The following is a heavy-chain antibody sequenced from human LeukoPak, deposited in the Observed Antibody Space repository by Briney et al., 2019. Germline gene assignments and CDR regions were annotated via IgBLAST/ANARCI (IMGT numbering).Heavy chain of an antibody. CDR3: AKDGRFLEWLPPYFDY. Sequence: GGSLRLSCAASGFTFSSYAMSWVRQAPGKGLEWVSAISGSGGNTYYADSVKGRFTISRDNSKNTLYLQMNSLRAEDTAVYYCAKDGRFLEWLPPYFDYWGQGTLVTVSS. CDR1: GFTFSSYA. J-gene: IGHJ4*02. V-gene: IGHV3-23*01. CDR2: ISGSGGNT. D-gene: IGHD3-3*01.